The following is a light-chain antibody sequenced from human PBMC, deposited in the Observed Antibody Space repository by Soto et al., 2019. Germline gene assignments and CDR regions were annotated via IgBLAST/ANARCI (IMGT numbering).Light chain of an antibody. CDR2: GDN. CDR3: QSYDISLHNYV. V-gene: IGLV1-40*01. J-gene: IGLJ1*01. CDR1: TSNIGAPYD. Sequence: QSVLTQRPSVSGAPGQRVSISCTGSTSNIGAPYDVHWYQHLPGTAPKLLIYGDNNRPSGVPDRFSGSKSGTSASLAITRLRAEDEADYYCQSYDISLHNYVFGTGTKVTVL.